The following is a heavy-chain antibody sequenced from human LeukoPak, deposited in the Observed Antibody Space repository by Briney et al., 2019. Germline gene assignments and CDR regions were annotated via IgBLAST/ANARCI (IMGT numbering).Heavy chain of an antibody. D-gene: IGHD3-10*01. CDR1: GFTFSSFP. CDR2: ISSTGETS. V-gene: IGHV3-64*01. J-gene: IGHJ4*02. CDR3: ARVMSGSGSKYFDY. Sequence: GGSLRLSCAASGFTFSSFPMQWVRQVPGKGLEYVSAISSTGETSYYANSVKDRFTISRDNSKNTLHLQMGGLRAEDMGVYYCARVMSGSGSKYFDYWGQGTLVTVSS.